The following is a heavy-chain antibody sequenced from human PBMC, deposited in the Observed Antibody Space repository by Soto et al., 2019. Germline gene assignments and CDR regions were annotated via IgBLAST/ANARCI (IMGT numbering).Heavy chain of an antibody. CDR3: ARDRGCSRGGSQGIGGHGFGI. CDR2: IYSGGST. J-gene: IGHJ3*02. CDR1: GFTVSSNC. Sequence: GSLRLSCAASGFTVSSNCMSWVRQAPGKGLEWVSVIYSGGSTFYADSVKGRFTISSDNSKNTLYLQMNSLRGEHTAVYYCARDRGCSRGGSQGIGGHGFGIWGKGTMVTVS. D-gene: IGHD6-19*01. V-gene: IGHV3-66*01.